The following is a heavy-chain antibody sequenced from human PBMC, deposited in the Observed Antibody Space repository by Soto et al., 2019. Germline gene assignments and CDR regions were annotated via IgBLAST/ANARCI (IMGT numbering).Heavy chain of an antibody. CDR1: GFSLSSTRVA. V-gene: IGHV2-5*02. CDR2: IYWDDDK. CDR3: AHSVVAGLGYYFDY. Sequence: QITLKESGPTLVKPTQTLTLTCTFSGFSLSSTRVAVGWIRQPPGKALEWLALIYWDDDKRYSPFLKSRLTITKDTSKSPVVLTITNLDPVDTATYYCAHSVVAGLGYYFDYWGQGTLVTVSS. J-gene: IGHJ4*02. D-gene: IGHD6-19*01.